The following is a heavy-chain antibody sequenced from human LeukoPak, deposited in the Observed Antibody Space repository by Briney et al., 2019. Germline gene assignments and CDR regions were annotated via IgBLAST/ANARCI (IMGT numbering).Heavy chain of an antibody. CDR1: GYTFTSYV. CDR2: ISAYNGNT. Sequence: ASVKVSCKASGYTFTSYVSWVRQAPGQGLEWMGWISAYNGNTNYAQKLQGRVTMTTDTSTSTAYMELRSLRSDDTAVYYCARAIRGYYGSGSYYYWFDPWGQGTLVTVSS. CDR3: ARAIRGYYGSGSYYYWFDP. D-gene: IGHD3-10*01. V-gene: IGHV1-18*01. J-gene: IGHJ5*02.